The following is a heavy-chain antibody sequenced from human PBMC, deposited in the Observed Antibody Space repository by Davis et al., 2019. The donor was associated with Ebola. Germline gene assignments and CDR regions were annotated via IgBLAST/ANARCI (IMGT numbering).Heavy chain of an antibody. J-gene: IGHJ6*04. CDR2: INPHNGNT. D-gene: IGHD3-22*01. V-gene: IGHV1-18*01. CDR1: GDTFNSYP. Sequence: ASVKVSCKASGDTFNSYPINWVRQAPGQGLEWMGWINPHNGNTNYAQNVQGRVTMTTDTSTSTAYMEVGSLRSEDTAVYYCARDQYYYDSSGYHIGMDVWGKGTTVTVSS. CDR3: ARDQYYYDSSGYHIGMDV.